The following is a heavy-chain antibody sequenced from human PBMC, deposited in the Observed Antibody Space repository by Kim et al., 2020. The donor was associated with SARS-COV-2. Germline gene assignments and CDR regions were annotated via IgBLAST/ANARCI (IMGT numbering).Heavy chain of an antibody. J-gene: IGHJ6*02. CDR1: GFTFSDYY. CDR3: ARDNRNTYYYDSSGYYSKPYYYYGMDV. D-gene: IGHD3-22*01. V-gene: IGHV3-11*06. CDR2: ISSSSSYT. Sequence: GGSLRLSCAASGFTFSDYYMSWIRQAPGKGLEWVSYISSSSSYTNYADSVKGRFTISRDNAKNSLYLQMNSLRAEDTAVYYCARDNRNTYYYDSSGYYSKPYYYYGMDVWGQGPPVTVCS.